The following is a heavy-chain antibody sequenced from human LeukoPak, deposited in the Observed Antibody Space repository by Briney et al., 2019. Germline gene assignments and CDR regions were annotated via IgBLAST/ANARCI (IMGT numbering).Heavy chain of an antibody. V-gene: IGHV1-69*13. D-gene: IGHD1-26*01. CDR3: ARVLGGPGWELPKYYFDY. CDR2: IIPIFGTA. CDR1: GGTFSSYA. J-gene: IGHJ4*02. Sequence: GASVKVSCKASGGTFSSYAISWVRQAPGQGLEWMGGIIPIFGTANYAQKFQGRVTITADESTSTAYMELSSLRSEDTAVCYCARVLGGPGWELPKYYFDYWGQGTLVTVSS.